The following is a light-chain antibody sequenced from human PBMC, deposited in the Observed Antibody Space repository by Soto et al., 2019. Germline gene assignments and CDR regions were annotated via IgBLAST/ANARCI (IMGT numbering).Light chain of an antibody. Sequence: QSALTQPRSVSGSPGQSVTISCTGTSSDVGGYNYVSWYQQHPGKAPKLMIYDVSKRPSGAPDRFSGSKSGNTASLTISGLQAEDEADYYCCSYAGSSFWVFGGGTKLTVL. CDR1: SSDVGGYNY. CDR2: DVS. V-gene: IGLV2-11*01. J-gene: IGLJ3*02. CDR3: CSYAGSSFWV.